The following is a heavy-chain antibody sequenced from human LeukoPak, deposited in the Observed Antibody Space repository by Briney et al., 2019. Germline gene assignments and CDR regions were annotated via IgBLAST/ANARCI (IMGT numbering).Heavy chain of an antibody. Sequence: GGSLRLSCAASGFTFSDYTMNWVRQAPGKGLEWVSSIGSVTTYIYYADSVKGRFTISRDNAKNSLSLQMNSLRAEDTAVYYCARDLYSSSPDFDYWGQGTLVTVSS. CDR3: ARDLYSSSPDFDY. J-gene: IGHJ4*02. D-gene: IGHD6-13*01. V-gene: IGHV3-21*01. CDR2: IGSVTTYI. CDR1: GFTFSDYT.